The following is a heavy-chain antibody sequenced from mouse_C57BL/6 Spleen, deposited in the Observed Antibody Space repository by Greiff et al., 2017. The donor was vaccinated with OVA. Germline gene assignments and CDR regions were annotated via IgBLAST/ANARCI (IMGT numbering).Heavy chain of an antibody. Sequence: QVQLQQPGAELVMPGASVKLSCKASGYTFTSYWMHWVKQRPGQGLEWIGEIDPSDSYTNYNQKFKGKSTLTVDKSSSTAYMQLSSLTSKDAAVYYCARADDYGSSLAYWGQGTLVTVSA. V-gene: IGHV1-69*01. D-gene: IGHD1-1*01. J-gene: IGHJ3*01. CDR3: ARADDYGSSLAY. CDR1: GYTFTSYW. CDR2: IDPSDSYT.